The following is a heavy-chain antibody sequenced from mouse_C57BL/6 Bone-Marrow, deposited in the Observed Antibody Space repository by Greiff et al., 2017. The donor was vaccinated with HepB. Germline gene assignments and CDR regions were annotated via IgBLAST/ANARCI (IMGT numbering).Heavy chain of an antibody. D-gene: IGHD2-1*01. CDR1: GFTFSDYG. CDR3: ARVTPYWYVDV. J-gene: IGHJ1*03. V-gene: IGHV5-15*01. Sequence: EVKVVESGGGLVQPGGSLKLSCAASGFTFSDYGMAWVRQAPGKGPEWVGFICNLAYSINYADTVTGRFTISRENAKNTLYLEMSSLRSEDTAMYYCARVTPYWYVDVWGTGTTVTVSS. CDR2: ICNLAYSI.